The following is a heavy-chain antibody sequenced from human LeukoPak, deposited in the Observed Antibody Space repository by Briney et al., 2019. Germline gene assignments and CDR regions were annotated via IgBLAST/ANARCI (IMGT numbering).Heavy chain of an antibody. Sequence: GGPLRLSCAASGFTFSSYSMNWVRQAPGKGLEWVSSISSSSSYIYYADSVKGRFTISRDNAKNSLYLQMNSLRAEDTAVYYCAREGGYSYGTDYNWFDPWGQGILVTVSS. CDR2: ISSSSSYI. V-gene: IGHV3-21*01. D-gene: IGHD5-18*01. J-gene: IGHJ5*02. CDR1: GFTFSSYS. CDR3: AREGGYSYGTDYNWFDP.